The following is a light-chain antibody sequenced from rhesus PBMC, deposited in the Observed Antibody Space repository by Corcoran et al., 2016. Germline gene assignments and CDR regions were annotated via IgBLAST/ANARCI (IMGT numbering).Light chain of an antibody. J-gene: IGKJ1*01. CDR2: FAS. Sequence: DTQMTQSPSSLSASVGDKVTITCHASQGINSWLAWYQQKQGTAPKPLIYFASRLQRGVPSRFSGVGSGTDYTLTISSLQPEDFASYFCPQFRDLPWTFGQGTKVEIK. V-gene: IGKV1-19*01. CDR1: QGINSW. CDR3: PQFRDLPWT.